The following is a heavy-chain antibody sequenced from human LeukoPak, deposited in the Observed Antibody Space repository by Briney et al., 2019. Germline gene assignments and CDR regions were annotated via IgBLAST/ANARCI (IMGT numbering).Heavy chain of an antibody. Sequence: SETLSLTCAVYGGSFSGYYWSWIRQPPGKGLEWIGEINHSGSTYYNPSLKSRVTISVDTSKNQFSLKLSSVTAADTAVYYCARLNGRRWFDPWGQGTLVTVSS. CDR2: INHSGST. CDR1: GGSFSGYY. V-gene: IGHV4-34*01. D-gene: IGHD2-8*01. CDR3: ARLNGRRWFDP. J-gene: IGHJ5*02.